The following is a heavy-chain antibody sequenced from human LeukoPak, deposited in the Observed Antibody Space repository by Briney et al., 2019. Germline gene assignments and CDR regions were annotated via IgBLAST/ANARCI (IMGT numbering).Heavy chain of an antibody. CDR2: IIPIFGTA. J-gene: IGHJ3*02. CDR3: ARAPDGYNPNDAFDI. D-gene: IGHD5-24*01. V-gene: IGHV1-69*13. Sequence: SVKVSCKASGGTVSSYAISWVRQAPGQGLEWMGGIIPIFGTANYAQKFQGRVTITADESTSTAYMELSSLRSEDTAVYYCARAPDGYNPNDAFDIWGQGTMVTVSS. CDR1: GGTVSSYA.